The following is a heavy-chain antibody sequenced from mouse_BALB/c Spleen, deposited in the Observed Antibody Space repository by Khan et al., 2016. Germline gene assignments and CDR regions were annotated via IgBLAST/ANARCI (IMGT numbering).Heavy chain of an antibody. Sequence: EVQLLETGGGLVQPGGSRVPSCEVSGFTFSGLWLCWVRQTLCKTLEWIGVFNSDGSAINYAPSIKDRFSIFRDNDKSTLYLQMRNVRSEEAATYLRMGSGDYWDFGVGGGGTSITVSS. J-gene: IGHJ1*01. D-gene: IGHD2-13*01. CDR3: MGSGDYWDFGV. CDR1: GFTFSGLW. CDR2: FNSDGSAI. V-gene: IGHV11-2*02.